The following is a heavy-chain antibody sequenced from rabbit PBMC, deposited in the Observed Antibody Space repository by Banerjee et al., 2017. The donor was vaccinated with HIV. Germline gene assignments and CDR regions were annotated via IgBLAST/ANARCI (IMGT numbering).Heavy chain of an antibody. D-gene: IGHD4-2*01. CDR3: ARWAGSAGYPAFNL. J-gene: IGHJ4*01. CDR1: GFDISSYYW. CDR2: IYGGGSGST. V-gene: IGHV1S45*01. Sequence: QEQLEESGGDLVKPEGSLTLTCTASGFDISSYYWICWVRQAPGKGLEWIACIYGGGSGSTYYASWAKGRFTISKTSSTTVTLQMTSLTAADTATYFCARWAGSAGYPAFNLWGPGTLVTVS.